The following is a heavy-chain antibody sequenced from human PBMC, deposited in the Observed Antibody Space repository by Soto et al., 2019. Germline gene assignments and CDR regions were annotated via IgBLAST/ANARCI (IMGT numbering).Heavy chain of an antibody. CDR2: IDWDDDK. Sequence: SGPTLVNPTQTLTLTCTFSGFSLSTSGRCVSWIRQPPGKALEWLARIDWDDDKFYSTSLKTRLTISKDTSKNQVALTMTNMDPGDTATYYCARTRVGTTRYFDYWGQGTLVTVSS. CDR3: ARTRVGTTRYFDY. V-gene: IGHV2-70*17. J-gene: IGHJ4*02. D-gene: IGHD1-1*01. CDR1: GFSLSTSGRC.